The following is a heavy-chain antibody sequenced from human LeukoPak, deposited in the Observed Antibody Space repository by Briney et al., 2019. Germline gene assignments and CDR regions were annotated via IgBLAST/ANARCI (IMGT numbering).Heavy chain of an antibody. CDR1: GGSISSGDYS. CDR2: IYYSGST. J-gene: IGHJ4*02. V-gene: IGHV4-30-4*01. D-gene: IGHD3-22*01. CDR3: ARVEPYYYDSSGYVDY. Sequence: PSETLSLTCTVSGGSISSGDYSWSWIRQPPGKGLEWIGYIYYSGSTYYNPSLKSRVTISVDTSKNQFSLKLSSVTAADTAVYYCARVEPYYYDSSGYVDYWGQGTLVTVSS.